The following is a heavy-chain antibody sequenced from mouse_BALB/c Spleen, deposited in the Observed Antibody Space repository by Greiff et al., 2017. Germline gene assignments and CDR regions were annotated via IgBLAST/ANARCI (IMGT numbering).Heavy chain of an antibody. V-gene: IGHV1S137*01. Sequence: QVHVKQSGAELVRPGVSVKISCKGSGYTFTDYAMHWVKQSHAKSLEWIGVISTYYGDASYNQKFKGKATMTVDKSSSTAYMELARLTSEDSAIYYCAREDYDYFDYWGQGTTLTVSS. J-gene: IGHJ2*01. CDR3: AREDYDYFDY. D-gene: IGHD2-4*01. CDR2: ISTYYGDA. CDR1: GYTFTDYA.